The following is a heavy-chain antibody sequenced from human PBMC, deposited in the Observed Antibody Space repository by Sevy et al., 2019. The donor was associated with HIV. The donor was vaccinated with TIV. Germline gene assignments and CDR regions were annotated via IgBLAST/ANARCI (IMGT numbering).Heavy chain of an antibody. CDR2: ISYDGSNK. CDR3: AKDRRSNYDFWSGYYARYYYGMDV. Sequence: GGSLRLSCAASGFTFSSYGMHWVRQAPGKGLEWVAVISYDGSNKYYADSVKGRFTISRDNSKNTLYLQMNSLRAEDTAVYYCAKDRRSNYDFWSGYYARYYYGMDVWGQVTTLTVSS. J-gene: IGHJ6*02. D-gene: IGHD3-3*01. V-gene: IGHV3-30*18. CDR1: GFTFSSYG.